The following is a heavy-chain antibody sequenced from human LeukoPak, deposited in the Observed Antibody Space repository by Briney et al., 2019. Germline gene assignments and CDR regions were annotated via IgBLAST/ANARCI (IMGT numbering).Heavy chain of an antibody. CDR3: AKDWGYSTSQGYYFDY. V-gene: IGHV3-23*01. J-gene: IGHJ4*02. CDR2: LSGSAVAT. Sequence: GGSLRHSCSPSGLPLSSQAVRWARPARGKGREWGPSLSGSAVATYSADSVKGRFTISRDNSKNTLYLQMKSLRAEHTAVYYCAKDWGYSTSQGYYFDYWGQGTVVTVSS. D-gene: IGHD6-13*01. CDR1: GLPLSSQA.